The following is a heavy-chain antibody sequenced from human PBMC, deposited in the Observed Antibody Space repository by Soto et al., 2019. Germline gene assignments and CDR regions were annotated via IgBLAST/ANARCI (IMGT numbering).Heavy chain of an antibody. CDR2: ISGSGGST. CDR1: GFTFSSYA. CDR3: AKGSYYTNWFDP. D-gene: IGHD1-26*01. V-gene: IGHV3-23*01. Sequence: PGGSLRLSCAASGFTFSSYAVSWVRQAPGKGLEWVSAISGSGGSTYYADSVKGRFTISRDNSKNTLYLQMNSLRAEDTAVYYCAKGSYYTNWFDPWGQGTLVTVSS. J-gene: IGHJ5*02.